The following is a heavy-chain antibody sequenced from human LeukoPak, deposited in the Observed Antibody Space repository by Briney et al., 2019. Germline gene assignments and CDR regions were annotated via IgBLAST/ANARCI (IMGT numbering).Heavy chain of an antibody. Sequence: GGPLSLSCAVSGFPFSDFAMSWVRQAPGKGLEWVSAISGGGDNTYFADSVKGRFTISRDNSKNTLFLQMNSLRAEDTAVYYCARDDALGDNALDIWGQGTMVTVSS. CDR2: ISGGGDNT. D-gene: IGHD3-16*01. CDR3: ARDDALGDNALDI. J-gene: IGHJ3*02. CDR1: GFPFSDFA. V-gene: IGHV3-23*01.